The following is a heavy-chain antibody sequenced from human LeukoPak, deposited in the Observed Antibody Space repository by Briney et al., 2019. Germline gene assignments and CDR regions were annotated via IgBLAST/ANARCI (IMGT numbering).Heavy chain of an antibody. CDR3: ARAYMDV. J-gene: IGHJ6*03. CDR1: GFTFSNYW. CDR2: IKQDGSEK. V-gene: IGHV3-7*01. Sequence: GGSLRLSCVASGFTFSNYWMHWVRQAPGKGLEWVANIKQDGSEKYYVDSVKGRFTISRDNAKNSLYLQMNSLRAEDTAVYYCARAYMDVWGKGTTVTVSS.